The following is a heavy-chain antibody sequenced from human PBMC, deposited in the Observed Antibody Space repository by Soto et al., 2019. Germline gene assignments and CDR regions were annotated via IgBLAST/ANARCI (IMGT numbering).Heavy chain of an antibody. CDR1: GGTFSSYA. CDR2: IIPIFGTA. V-gene: IGHV1-69*13. CDR3: ARDRSGPEGTSDY. J-gene: IGHJ4*02. D-gene: IGHD2-15*01. Sequence: GASVKVSFNASGGTFSSYAISWVRQAPGQGLEWMGGIIPIFGTANYAQKFQGRVTITADESTSTAYMELSSLRSEDTAVYYCARDRSGPEGTSDYWGQGTLVTVS.